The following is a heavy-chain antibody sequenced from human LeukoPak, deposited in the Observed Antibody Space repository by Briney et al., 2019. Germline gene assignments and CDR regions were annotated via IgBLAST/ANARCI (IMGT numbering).Heavy chain of an antibody. J-gene: IGHJ3*02. Sequence: SETLSLTCTVSGGSISSYYWSWIRQPPGKGLEWIGYIYYSGSTNYNPSLKSRVTISVDTSKNQFSLKLSSVTAADTAVYYCARDRYPTVVTPYAFDIWGQGTMVTVSS. CDR3: ARDRYPTVVTPYAFDI. V-gene: IGHV4-59*01. CDR1: GGSISSYY. CDR2: IYYSGST. D-gene: IGHD4-23*01.